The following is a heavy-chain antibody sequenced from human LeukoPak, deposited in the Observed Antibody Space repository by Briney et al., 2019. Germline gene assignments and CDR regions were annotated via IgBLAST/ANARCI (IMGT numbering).Heavy chain of an antibody. CDR2: VFSTGDT. J-gene: IGHJ6*03. CDR3: ARGVYNYYYMDV. Sequence: SETLSLTCTVSDASMSSHYWIWVRQPPGRGLEWIGYVFSTGDTTYRPSLKSRVTISVDMSENQFSLKLNSVTAADTAVYYCARGVYNYYYMDVWGRGATVTVSS. CDR1: DASMSSHY. V-gene: IGHV4-59*11.